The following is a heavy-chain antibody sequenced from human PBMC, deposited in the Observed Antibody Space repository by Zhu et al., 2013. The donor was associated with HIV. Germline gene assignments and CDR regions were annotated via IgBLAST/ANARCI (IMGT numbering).Heavy chain of an antibody. CDR2: VSPKNGDT. Sequence: QAQLVQSGTEVKKPGASVKVSCKASGYTFTRFGISWVRQAPGQGLEWMGWVSPKNGDTNYVQKFQDRVTMTTDTSTSTAYMELMSLTSDDTAVYYCATADEYSHSEGWGWFDPVGPGNPSHRPL. D-gene: IGHD3-16*01. J-gene: IGHJ5*02. V-gene: IGHV1-18*01. CDR3: ATADEYSHSEGWGWFDP. CDR1: GYTFTRFG.